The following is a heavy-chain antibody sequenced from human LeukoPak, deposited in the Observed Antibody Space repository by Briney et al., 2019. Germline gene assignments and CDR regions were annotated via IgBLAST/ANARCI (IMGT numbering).Heavy chain of an antibody. Sequence: PGGSLRLSCAASGFTFSSYAMSWVRQAPGKGLEWVSAISGSGGSTYYADSVKGRFTIFRDNSKNTLYLQMNSLRAEDTAVYYCAKEEVWGSYRYPSNCFDYWGQGTLVTVSS. CDR2: ISGSGGST. CDR1: GFTFSSYA. V-gene: IGHV3-23*01. D-gene: IGHD3-16*02. J-gene: IGHJ4*02. CDR3: AKEEVWGSYRYPSNCFDY.